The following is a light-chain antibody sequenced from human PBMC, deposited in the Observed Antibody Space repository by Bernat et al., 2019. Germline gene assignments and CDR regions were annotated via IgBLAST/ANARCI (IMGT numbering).Light chain of an antibody. V-gene: IGKV2-28*01. CDR3: MQALQTPRT. J-gene: IGKJ1*01. CDR1: QSLLHSNGYNY. CDR2: LGS. Sequence: DIVMTQSPLSLPVTPGEPASISCRSSQSLLHSNGYNYLDWYLQKPGQSPQLLIYLGSNRASGVPDRFSGSGSGTDCTLKISRVEAEDVGVYDCMQALQTPRTFGQGTKVEIK.